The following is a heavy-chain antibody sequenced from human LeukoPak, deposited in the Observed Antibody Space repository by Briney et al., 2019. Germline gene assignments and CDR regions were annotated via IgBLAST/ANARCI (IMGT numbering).Heavy chain of an antibody. Sequence: GGSLRLSCAASGFTFSSYSMNWVRQAPGKGLEWVSSISSSSSYIYYADSVKGRFTISRDNAKNSLYLQMNSLRAEDTAVYYCARGPPSAYCGDDCYWYFDLWGRGTLVTVSS. D-gene: IGHD2-21*02. CDR3: ARGPPSAYCGDDCYWYFDL. CDR2: ISSSSSYI. J-gene: IGHJ2*01. V-gene: IGHV3-21*01. CDR1: GFTFSSYS.